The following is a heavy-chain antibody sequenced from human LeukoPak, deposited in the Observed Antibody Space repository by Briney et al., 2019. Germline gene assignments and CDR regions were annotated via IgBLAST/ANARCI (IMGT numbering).Heavy chain of an antibody. CDR2: INNDGVST. V-gene: IGHV3-74*01. J-gene: IGHJ4*02. CDR3: ARKPLSGGYGGTIDY. Sequence: GGSLRLSCATSGFTLSSYWMHWVRQVPGKGLEWLSRINNDGVSTSYADSVKGRFTISRDNAKNTLYLRMNSLRAEDTAIYYCARKPLSGGYGGTIDYWGRGTLVTASS. D-gene: IGHD5-12*01. CDR1: GFTLSSYW.